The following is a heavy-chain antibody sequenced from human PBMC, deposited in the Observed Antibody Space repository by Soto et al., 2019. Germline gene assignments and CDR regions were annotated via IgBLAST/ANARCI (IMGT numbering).Heavy chain of an antibody. CDR2: INPNSGGT. V-gene: IGHV1-2*04. CDR1: GYTFTVDY. CDR3: ARASGDYDILTGSAFDI. D-gene: IGHD3-9*01. Sequence: VSVKVSCKASGYTFTVDYMHWVRQAPGQGLGWMGWINPNSGGTNYAQKFQGWVTMTRDTSISTAYMELSRLRSDDTAVYYCARASGDYDILTGSAFDIWGQGVLVTVSS. J-gene: IGHJ4*02.